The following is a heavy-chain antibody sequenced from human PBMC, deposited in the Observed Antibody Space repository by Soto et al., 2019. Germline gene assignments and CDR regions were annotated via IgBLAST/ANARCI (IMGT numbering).Heavy chain of an antibody. CDR2: ISSSGSTI. CDR1: AFTFSSYE. D-gene: IGHD3-3*01. Sequence: GGSLRLSCPASAFTFSSYEINWVRQAPGKGLEWVSYISSSGSTIYYADSVKGRFTISRDNAKNSLYLQMNSLRAEDTAVYYCAREGSGSFDYWGQGTLVTVSS. V-gene: IGHV3-48*03. CDR3: AREGSGSFDY. J-gene: IGHJ4*02.